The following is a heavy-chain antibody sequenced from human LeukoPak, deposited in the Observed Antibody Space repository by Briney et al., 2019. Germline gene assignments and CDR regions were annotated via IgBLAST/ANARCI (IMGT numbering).Heavy chain of an antibody. D-gene: IGHD4-23*01. CDR1: GGSISSSSYY. CDR2: IYYSGST. V-gene: IGHV4-61*05. J-gene: IGHJ4*02. CDR3: ARSTVVTPFGY. Sequence: SETLSLTCTVSGGSISSSSYYWGWIRQPPGKGLEWIGYIYYSGSTNYNPSLKSRVTISVDTSKNQFSLKLSSVTAADTAVYYCARSTVVTPFGYWGQGTLVTVSS.